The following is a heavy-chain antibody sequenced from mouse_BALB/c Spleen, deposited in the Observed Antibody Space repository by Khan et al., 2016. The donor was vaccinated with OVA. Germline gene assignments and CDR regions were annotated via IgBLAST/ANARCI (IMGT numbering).Heavy chain of an antibody. CDR1: GFTFSDYG. CDR2: ISDLAYTI. V-gene: IGHV5-15*02. CDR3: ARGGGTAPFAY. Sequence: EVELVESGGGLVQPGGSRKLSCAASGFTFSDYGMAWVRQAPGKGPEWVAFISDLAYTIYYADTVTGRFIISSENAKNNLYLEMSSLRSEDTAIYYCARGGGTAPFAYWGLGTLVTVSA. J-gene: IGHJ3*01. D-gene: IGHD1-2*01.